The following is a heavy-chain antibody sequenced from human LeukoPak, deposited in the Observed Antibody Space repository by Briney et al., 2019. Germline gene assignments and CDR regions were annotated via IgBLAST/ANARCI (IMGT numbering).Heavy chain of an antibody. V-gene: IGHV1-8*03. D-gene: IGHD6-13*01. CDR2: MNPNSGNT. Sequence: ASVKVSCKAPGYTFTSYDINWVRQATGQGLELMGWMNPNSGNTGYAQKFQGRVTITRNTSISTAYMELSSLRSEDTAVYYCARSLSGYSSSWYSHDAFDIWGQGTMVSVSS. CDR1: GYTFTSYD. J-gene: IGHJ3*02. CDR3: ARSLSGYSSSWYSHDAFDI.